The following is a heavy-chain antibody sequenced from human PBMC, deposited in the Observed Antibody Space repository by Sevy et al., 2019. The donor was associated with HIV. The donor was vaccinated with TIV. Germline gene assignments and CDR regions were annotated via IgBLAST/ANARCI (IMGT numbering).Heavy chain of an antibody. V-gene: IGHV3-7*01. D-gene: IGHD2-2*01. Sequence: GESLKISCAASGFAFSSSWMTWVRQAPGKGLEWVANIKQDGSEKYYVDFLKGRFTISRVNAKNSLYLQMNSLRAEDSAVYYCARLCTGFIYYYYYGMDVWGQGTTVTVSS. J-gene: IGHJ6*02. CDR3: ARLCTGFIYYYYYGMDV. CDR1: GFAFSSSW. CDR2: IKQDGSEK.